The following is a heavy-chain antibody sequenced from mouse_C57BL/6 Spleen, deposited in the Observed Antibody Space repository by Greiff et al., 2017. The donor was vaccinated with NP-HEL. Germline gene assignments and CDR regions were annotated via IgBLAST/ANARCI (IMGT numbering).Heavy chain of an antibody. CDR3: ARPYGSSYDYFDY. D-gene: IGHD1-1*01. CDR2: IDPANGNT. V-gene: IGHV14-3*01. CDR1: GFNIKNTY. Sequence: EVKLQESVAELVRPGASVKLSCTASGFNIKNTYMHWVKQRPEQGLEWIGRIDPANGNTKYAPKFQGKATITADTSSNTAYLQLSSLTSEDTAIYYCARPYGSSYDYFDYWGQGTTLTVSS. J-gene: IGHJ2*01.